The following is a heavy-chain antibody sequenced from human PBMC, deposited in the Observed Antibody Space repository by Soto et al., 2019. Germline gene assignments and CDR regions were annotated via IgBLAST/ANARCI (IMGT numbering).Heavy chain of an antibody. V-gene: IGHV1-69*13. Sequence: SVKVSCKASGGTFSSYAISWVRQAPGQGLEWMGGIIPIFGTANYAQKFQGRVTITADESTSTAYMELSSLRSEDTAVYYCARQYDFWSGRLDNWGQGTLVTVSS. D-gene: IGHD3-3*01. J-gene: IGHJ4*02. CDR2: IIPIFGTA. CDR1: GGTFSSYA. CDR3: ARQYDFWSGRLDN.